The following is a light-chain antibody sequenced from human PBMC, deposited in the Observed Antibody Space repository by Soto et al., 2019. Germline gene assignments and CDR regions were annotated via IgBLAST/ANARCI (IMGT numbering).Light chain of an antibody. CDR2: GAS. J-gene: IGKJ1*01. CDR3: QQYSLSPWT. Sequence: EIVLTQSPGTLSLSPGERATLSCRASQSVSSSYLAWYQQKPGQAPRLLIYGASSRATGIPDRFSGSGSGTDFTLTISRLEPEDLAMYHCQQYSLSPWTFGQGTKVDIK. CDR1: QSVSSSY. V-gene: IGKV3-20*01.